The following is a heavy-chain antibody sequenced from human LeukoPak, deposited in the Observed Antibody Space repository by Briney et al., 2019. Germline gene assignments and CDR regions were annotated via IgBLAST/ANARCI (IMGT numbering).Heavy chain of an antibody. V-gene: IGHV3-48*03. Sequence: GGSLRLSCAASGFTFSSYEMNWVRQAPGKGLEWVSYISSSGSTIYYADSVKGRFTISRDNSKNTLYLQMNSLRVEDTAMYYCAKDFSVRGGDCFYPDYWGRGTLVTVPS. CDR3: AKDFSVRGGDCFYPDY. J-gene: IGHJ4*02. D-gene: IGHD2-21*02. CDR2: ISSSGSTI. CDR1: GFTFSSYE.